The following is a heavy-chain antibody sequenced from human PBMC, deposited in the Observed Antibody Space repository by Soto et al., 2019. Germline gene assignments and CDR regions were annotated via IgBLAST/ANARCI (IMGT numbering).Heavy chain of an antibody. V-gene: IGHV3-23*01. CDR2: ISGSGGST. CDR3: AKFVGRGLDY. Sequence: EVQLLESGGGLVQPGGSLRLSCAASGFTFSSYAMSWVRQAPGKGLEWVSAISGSGGSTYYANFVKGRFTISRDNSKNTLYLQMNSMSAEDTAVDYCAKFVGRGLDYWGQGTLVTVSS. CDR1: GFTFSSYA. D-gene: IGHD2-15*01. J-gene: IGHJ4*02.